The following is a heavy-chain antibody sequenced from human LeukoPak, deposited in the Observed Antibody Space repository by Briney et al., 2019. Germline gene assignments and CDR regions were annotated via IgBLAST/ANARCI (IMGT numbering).Heavy chain of an antibody. CDR2: IKQDGSEK. Sequence: GGSLRLSCAASGFTFSSYWMTWVRQAPGKGLEWVANIKQDGSEKYYVDPVKGRFTISRDNAKNSLYLQMNSLRVEDTAVYYCVRGRGMDVWGQGTTVTVSS. CDR3: VRGRGMDV. J-gene: IGHJ6*02. V-gene: IGHV3-7*01. CDR1: GFTFSSYW.